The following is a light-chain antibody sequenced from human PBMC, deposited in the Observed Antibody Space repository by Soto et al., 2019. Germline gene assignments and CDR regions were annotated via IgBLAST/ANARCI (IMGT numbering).Light chain of an antibody. CDR2: GNS. V-gene: IGLV1-40*01. CDR3: QSYDSSLSGYV. CDR1: SSNIGAGYD. Sequence: QSVLTQPPSVSGAPGQRVTISCTGSSSNIGAGYDVHWYKQLPGTAPKLLIYGNSNRPSGVPDRFSGSKSGTSASLAITGIRAEDEADYYCQSYDSSLSGYVFGTGTKLTVL. J-gene: IGLJ1*01.